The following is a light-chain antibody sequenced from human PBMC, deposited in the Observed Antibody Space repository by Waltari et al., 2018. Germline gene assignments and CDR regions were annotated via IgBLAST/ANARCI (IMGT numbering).Light chain of an antibody. V-gene: IGLV2-14*03. Sequence: QSALTQPASVSGSPGQSITISCSGTSSDVGADKYVAWYQQHPGKAPKLMIYAVSNRPSGVSTRFSGSKSGNTASLTVSGLQTEDEADYYCSSFTSDTTVVFGGGTKLTVL. CDR2: AVS. CDR3: SSFTSDTTVV. CDR1: SSDVGADKY. J-gene: IGLJ2*01.